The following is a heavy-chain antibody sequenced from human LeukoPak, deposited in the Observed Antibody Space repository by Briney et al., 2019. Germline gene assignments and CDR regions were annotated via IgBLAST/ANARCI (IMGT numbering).Heavy chain of an antibody. Sequence: SVKVSCKASGGTFSSYVISWVRQAPGQGLEWMGGIIPIFGTANYAQKFQGRVTITADESTSTAYMELSSLRSEDTAVYYCARADDSSGEYYYYGMDVWGQETTVTVSS. V-gene: IGHV1-69*01. CDR2: IIPIFGTA. CDR3: ARADDSSGEYYYYGMDV. J-gene: IGHJ6*02. D-gene: IGHD6-6*01. CDR1: GGTFSSYV.